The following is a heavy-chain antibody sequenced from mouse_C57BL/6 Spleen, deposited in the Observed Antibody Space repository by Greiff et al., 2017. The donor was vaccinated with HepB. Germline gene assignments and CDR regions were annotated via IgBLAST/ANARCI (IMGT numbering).Heavy chain of an antibody. J-gene: IGHJ3*01. CDR1: GYTFTDYN. Sequence: VQLKESGPELVKPGASVKMSCKASGYTFTDYNMHWVKQSHGKSLEWIGYINPNNGGTSYNQKFKGKATLTVNKSSSTAYMELRSLTSEDSAVYYCARRYGNYEVFAYWGQGTLVTVSA. D-gene: IGHD2-1*01. CDR3: ARRYGNYEVFAY. CDR2: INPNNGGT. V-gene: IGHV1-22*01.